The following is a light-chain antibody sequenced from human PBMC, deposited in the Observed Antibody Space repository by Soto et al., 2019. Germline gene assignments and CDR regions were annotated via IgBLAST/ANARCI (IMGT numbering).Light chain of an antibody. CDR3: KQFNSYPLT. Sequence: EIQLTQSPSTLSGSLGDRVTLTCRASQTISSWLAWYQQKPGKAPKLLIYKASTLKSGVPSRFSGSGSGTEFTLTIRRLQPEDLATYDCKQFNSYPLTFGGGTKVEIK. J-gene: IGKJ4*01. V-gene: IGKV1-5*03. CDR2: KAS. CDR1: QTISSW.